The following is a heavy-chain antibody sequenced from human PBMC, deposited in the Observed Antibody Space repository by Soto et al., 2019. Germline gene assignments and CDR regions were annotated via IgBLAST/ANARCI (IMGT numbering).Heavy chain of an antibody. V-gene: IGHV4-39*02. CDR3: AKLKVGAIRPPDVDP. J-gene: IGHJ5*02. D-gene: IGHD2-21*01. Sequence: QLKESGPGLVKPSETLSLTCNVSGVLVSSGDYFWGWIRQPPGKGLEWIGSAHSSGGTYYKPSLKARLTISVEKSKNNFSLRLNSVTAADTGVYYCAKLKVGAIRPPDVDPWGQGKLVSV. CDR2: AHSSGGT. CDR1: GVLVSSGDYF.